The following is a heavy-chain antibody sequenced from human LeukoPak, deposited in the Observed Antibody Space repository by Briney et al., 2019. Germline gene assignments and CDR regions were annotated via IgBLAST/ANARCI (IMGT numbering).Heavy chain of an antibody. D-gene: IGHD3-22*01. CDR1: GGSISSGGYY. CDR3: ARFEGDSSGYYLGY. Sequence: PSQTLSLTCTVSGGSISSGGYYWSWIRQHPGKGLEWIGYIYYSGSTYYNPSLKSRVTISVDTSKNQFPLKLSSVTAADTAVYYCARFEGDSSGYYLGYWGQGTLVTVSS. V-gene: IGHV4-31*03. J-gene: IGHJ4*02. CDR2: IYYSGST.